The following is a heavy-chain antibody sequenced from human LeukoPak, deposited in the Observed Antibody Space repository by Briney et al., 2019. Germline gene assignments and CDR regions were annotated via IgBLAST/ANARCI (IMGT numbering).Heavy chain of an antibody. V-gene: IGHV3-33*01. Sequence: GGSLRLSCAASGFTFSSYGMHWVRQAPGKGLEWVAVIWYDGSNKYHADSVKGRFTISRDNSKNTLYLQMNSLRAEDTAVYYCASFNPFDAFDIWGQGTMVTVSS. CDR2: IWYDGSNK. J-gene: IGHJ3*02. CDR1: GFTFSSYG. CDR3: ASFNPFDAFDI.